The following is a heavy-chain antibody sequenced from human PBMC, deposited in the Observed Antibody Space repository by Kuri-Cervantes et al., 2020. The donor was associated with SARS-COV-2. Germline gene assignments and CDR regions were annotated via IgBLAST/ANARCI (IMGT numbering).Heavy chain of an antibody. J-gene: IGHJ4*02. CDR2: ISSSGSTI. D-gene: IGHD3-22*01. CDR3: ARDLLNCYDSSGYGY. V-gene: IGHV3-11*01. Sequence: GGSLRLSCAASGFTFSDYYMSWIRQAPGKGLEWVSYISSSGSTIYYADSVKGRFTISRDNAKNSLYLQMNSLRAEDTAVYYCARDLLNCYDSSGYGYWGQGTLVTVSS. CDR1: GFTFSDYY.